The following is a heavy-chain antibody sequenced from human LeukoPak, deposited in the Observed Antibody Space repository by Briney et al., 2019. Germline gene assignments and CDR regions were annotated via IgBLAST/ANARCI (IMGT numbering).Heavy chain of an antibody. CDR3: AREEYSSSLGRYNWFDP. J-gene: IGHJ5*02. Sequence: PSETLSLTCTVSGGSITGYYWSWIRQPPGKGLEWIGYIYYSGSTNYNPSLKSRVTISVDTSKNQFSLKLSSVTAADTAVYYCAREEYSSSLGRYNWFDPWGQGTLVTVSS. D-gene: IGHD6-6*01. V-gene: IGHV4-59*12. CDR2: IYYSGST. CDR1: GGSITGYY.